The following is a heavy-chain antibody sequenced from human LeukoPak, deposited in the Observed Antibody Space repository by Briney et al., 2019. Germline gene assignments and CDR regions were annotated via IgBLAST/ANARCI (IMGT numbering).Heavy chain of an antibody. V-gene: IGHV4-59*08. J-gene: IGHJ5*02. Sequence: SETLSLTCTVSGDSISSYDWSWIRQPPGKGLEWIGYIYYSGSTNYNPSLKSRVTISVDTSKNQFSLKLTSVTAADTAVYYCAGRGGPTRGGWFDPWGQGTLVTVSS. CDR2: IYYSGST. CDR1: GDSISSYD. CDR3: AGRGGPTRGGWFDP. D-gene: IGHD1-26*01.